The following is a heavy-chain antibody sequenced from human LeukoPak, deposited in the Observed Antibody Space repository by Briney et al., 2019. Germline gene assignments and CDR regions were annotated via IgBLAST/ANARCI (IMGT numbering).Heavy chain of an antibody. Sequence: PSETLSLTCTVSGGSISSSNYYWSWIRQPPGKGLEWIGYIYYSGSTNYNPSLKSRVTISVDTSKNQFSLKLSSVTAADTAVYYCARQGRDGYNYRWGQGTLVTVSS. D-gene: IGHD5-24*01. V-gene: IGHV4-61*05. CDR1: GGSISSSNYY. CDR3: ARQGRDGYNYR. CDR2: IYYSGST. J-gene: IGHJ5*02.